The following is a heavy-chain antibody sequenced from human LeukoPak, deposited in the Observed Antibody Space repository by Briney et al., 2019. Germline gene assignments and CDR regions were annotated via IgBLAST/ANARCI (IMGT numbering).Heavy chain of an antibody. CDR1: GFTFSSYA. CDR3: ARSVDAIYFQH. Sequence: GGSLRLSCAASGFTFSSYAMHWVRQAPGKGLEWVAVISYDGSNKYYADSVKGRFTISRDNSKNTLYLQMNSLRAEDTAVYYCARSVDAIYFQHWGQGTLVTVSS. CDR2: ISYDGSNK. V-gene: IGHV3-30*14. J-gene: IGHJ1*01. D-gene: IGHD2-2*01.